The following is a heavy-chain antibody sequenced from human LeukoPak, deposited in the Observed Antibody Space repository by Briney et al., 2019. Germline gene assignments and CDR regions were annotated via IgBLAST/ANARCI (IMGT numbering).Heavy chain of an antibody. CDR2: IYYSGST. V-gene: IGHV4-39*07. Sequence: SETLSLTCTVSGGSISSSSYYWGWIRQPPGKGLEWIGSIYYSGSTYYNPSLKSRVTISVDTSKNQFSLKLSSVTAADTAVYYCASARWLPGYFDYWGQGTLVTVSS. D-gene: IGHD6-19*01. CDR3: ASARWLPGYFDY. J-gene: IGHJ4*02. CDR1: GGSISSSSYY.